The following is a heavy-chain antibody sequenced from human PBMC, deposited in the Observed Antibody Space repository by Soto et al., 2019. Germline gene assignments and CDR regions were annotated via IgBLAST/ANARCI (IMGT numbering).Heavy chain of an antibody. D-gene: IGHD2-2*01. J-gene: IGHJ4*02. CDR3: ARGSAVGYCSSTSCYLLDY. CDR1: GYTFTGYY. V-gene: IGHV1-2*04. Sequence: ASVQVSCKASGYTFTGYYMHWVRQATGQGLEWMGWINPNSGGTNYAQKFQGWVTMTRDTSISTAYMELSRLRSDDTAVYYCARGSAVGYCSSTSCYLLDYWGQGTLVTVSS. CDR2: INPNSGGT.